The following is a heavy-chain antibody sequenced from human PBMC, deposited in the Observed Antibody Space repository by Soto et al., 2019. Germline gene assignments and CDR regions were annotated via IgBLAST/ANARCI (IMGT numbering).Heavy chain of an antibody. CDR3: ARDTREGYNWY. Sequence: GASVKVSCKASGGTFSSYTISWVRQAPGQGLEWMGRIIPILGIANYAQKYQSRVTITADKSTSTAYMELSSLSFEDRAVYYCARDTREGYNWYGGQGTLVTVSS. CDR1: GGTFSSYT. D-gene: IGHD5-12*01. CDR2: IIPILGIA. V-gene: IGHV1-69*04. J-gene: IGHJ4*02.